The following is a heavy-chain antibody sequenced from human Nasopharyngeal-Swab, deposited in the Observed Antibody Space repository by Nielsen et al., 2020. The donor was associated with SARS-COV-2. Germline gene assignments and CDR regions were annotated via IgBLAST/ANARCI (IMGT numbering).Heavy chain of an antibody. CDR2: ITPSGGAT. D-gene: IGHD6-13*01. CDR3: ASEPGGMAAPGKHFDP. Sequence: ASVKVSCKASGFTFSHYFMHWGRQAPGQGLEWRGVITPSGGATNYARKFRGRVTMTRDASTSTVYLDLSSLKSEDTAVYFCASEPGGMAAPGKHFDPWGQGTLVTVSS. V-gene: IGHV1-46*01. J-gene: IGHJ5*02. CDR1: GFTFSHYF.